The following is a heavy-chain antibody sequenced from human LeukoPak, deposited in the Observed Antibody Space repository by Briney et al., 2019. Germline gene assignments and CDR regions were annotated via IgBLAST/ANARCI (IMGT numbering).Heavy chain of an antibody. V-gene: IGHV3-23*01. CDR2: ISRGGRT. CDR1: GFTFSNYA. D-gene: IGHD3-9*01. Sequence: GGSLRLSCAASGFTFSNYAMSWVRQAPGKGLEWVAAISRGGRTDYADSVQGRFIISRDTSKNTLSLQMNSLRAEDTAVYYCARAVEYYDILTGYAQYYFDYWGRGTLVTVSS. J-gene: IGHJ4*02. CDR3: ARAVEYYDILTGYAQYYFDY.